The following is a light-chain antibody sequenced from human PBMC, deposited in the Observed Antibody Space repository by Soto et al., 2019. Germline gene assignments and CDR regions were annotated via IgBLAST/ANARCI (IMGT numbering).Light chain of an antibody. Sequence: QSALTQPASVSGSPGQSITISCTGTSSDVGGYNFVSWYQHLPGKAPKLMIYEVSNRPSGVSNRFSGSKSGSTASLTISGLQAEDETDYYCSSYTTSSTVVFGGGTKLTVL. J-gene: IGLJ2*01. CDR2: EVS. CDR1: SSDVGGYNF. V-gene: IGLV2-14*01. CDR3: SSYTTSSTVV.